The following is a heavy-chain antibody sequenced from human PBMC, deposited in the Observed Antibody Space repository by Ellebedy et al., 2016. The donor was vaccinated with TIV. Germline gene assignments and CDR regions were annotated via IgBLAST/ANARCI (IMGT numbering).Heavy chain of an antibody. V-gene: IGHV3-11*04. Sequence: GESLKLSCAVSGFTFSDYYMSWIRQAPATGLERASYISSRGRILNYADSVKGRFTISRDNAKNSQYLQMNGLRAEDTAVYYCVRDTYYYGSGTYYKGFDYWGQGTLVTVSS. J-gene: IGHJ4*02. CDR1: GFTFSDYY. D-gene: IGHD3-10*01. CDR2: ISSRGRIL. CDR3: VRDTYYYGSGTYYKGFDY.